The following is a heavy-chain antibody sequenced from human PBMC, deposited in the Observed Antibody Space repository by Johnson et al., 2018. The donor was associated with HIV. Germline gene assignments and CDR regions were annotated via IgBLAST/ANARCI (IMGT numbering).Heavy chain of an antibody. D-gene: IGHD3-22*01. J-gene: IGHJ3*02. Sequence: VQLVESGGGLVQPGGSLRLSCTASGFTVSTNYMSWVRQAPGKGLVWVSRINSDGSSTSYADSVKGRFTISRDNSKNALYMQMNSLRAEDTAVYYCAKVDYEYDNGGGLGAFDIWGPGTVVTVSS. CDR2: INSDGSST. V-gene: IGHV3-74*02. CDR3: AKVDYEYDNGGGLGAFDI. CDR1: GFTVSTNY.